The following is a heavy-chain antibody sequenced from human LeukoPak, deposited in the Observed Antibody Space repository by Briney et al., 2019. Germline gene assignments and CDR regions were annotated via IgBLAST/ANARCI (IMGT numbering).Heavy chain of an antibody. D-gene: IGHD3-3*01. J-gene: IGHJ4*02. V-gene: IGHV3-30*18. CDR1: GFAFSSFG. CDR3: AKAPEWMADFDY. CDR2: TSYDGNNE. Sequence: GMSLRLSCAASGFAFSSFGMHWVRQAPGKGLEYVALTSYDGNNEYYADSVEGRFTISRDNSKNTVYLQMNSLRAEDTAVYYCAKAPEWMADFDYWGQGTLVTVSS.